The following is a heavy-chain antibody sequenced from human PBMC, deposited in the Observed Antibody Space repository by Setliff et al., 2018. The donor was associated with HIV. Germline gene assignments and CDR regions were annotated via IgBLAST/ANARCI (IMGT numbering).Heavy chain of an antibody. V-gene: IGHV1-2*06. D-gene: IGHD2-15*01. J-gene: IGHJ6*03. CDR3: AKQGYCSGGSCYRPFIYYFYYMDV. CDR2: IHPNTGST. CDR1: GYTFTAYY. Sequence: ASVKVSCKTSGYTFTAYYIYWVRQAPGHGLELMGRIHPNTGSTNYLQEFQGRVTITRDTSMSTVYMALTGLTSDDTAVYYCAKQGYCSGGSCYRPFIYYFYYMDVWGKGATVTVSS.